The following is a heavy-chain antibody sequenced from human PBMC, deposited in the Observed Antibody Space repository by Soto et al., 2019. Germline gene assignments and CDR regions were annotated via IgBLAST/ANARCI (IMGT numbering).Heavy chain of an antibody. CDR2: IYYSGST. CDR1: GGSIRSSSYY. J-gene: IGHJ4*02. Sequence: SETLSLTCTVSGGSIRSSSYYWGWIRQPPGKGLEWIGSIYYSGSTYYNPSLKSRVTISVDTSKNQFSLKLSSVTAADTAVYYCARHKRLVVAPDYWGQGTLVTVSS. V-gene: IGHV4-39*01. CDR3: ARHKRLVVAPDY. D-gene: IGHD2-15*01.